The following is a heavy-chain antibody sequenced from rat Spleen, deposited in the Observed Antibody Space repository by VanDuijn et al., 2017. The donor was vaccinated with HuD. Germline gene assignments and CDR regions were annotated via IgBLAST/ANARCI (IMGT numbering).Heavy chain of an antibody. Sequence: EVQLVESGGGLVQPGRSLKLSCVASGFTFKNYWMTWIRQAPGKGLEWVASITNSAGSTYYPDSVKGRFTISRDTAENTLYLQMGSLRSEDTATYYCARSRYFDYWGQGVMVTVSS. CDR3: ARSRYFDY. CDR1: GFTFKNYW. CDR2: ITNSAGST. V-gene: IGHV5-31*01. J-gene: IGHJ2*01.